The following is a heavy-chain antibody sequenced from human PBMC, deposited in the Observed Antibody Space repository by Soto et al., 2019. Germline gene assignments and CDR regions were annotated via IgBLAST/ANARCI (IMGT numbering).Heavy chain of an antibody. CDR3: ARDLGMTRTRVDTAKVPDPYGMDV. V-gene: IGHV1-69*01. CDR2: IIPIFGTA. J-gene: IGHJ6*02. Sequence: QVQLVQSGAEVKKPGSSVKVSCKASGGTFSSYAISWVRQAPGQGLEWMGGIIPIFGTANYAQKFQGRVTITADESTSTADMELSSLRSEDTAVYYCARDLGMTRTRVDTAKVPDPYGMDVWGQGTTVTVSS. CDR1: GGTFSSYA. D-gene: IGHD5-18*01.